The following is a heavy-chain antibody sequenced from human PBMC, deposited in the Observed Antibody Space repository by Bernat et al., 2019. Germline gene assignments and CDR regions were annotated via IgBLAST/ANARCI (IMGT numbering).Heavy chain of an antibody. J-gene: IGHJ4*02. CDR3: AMPTRLRRN. CDR2: ISGSGSDT. D-gene: IGHD5-24*01. CDR1: GFTFTDYY. Sequence: QVQLVESGGGLVKPGGSLRLSCAASGFTFTDYYMSWFRQAPGKGLECISYISGSGSDTNYADSVRGRFTISRDNAKNSLYLQMNSLRADDTAVYYCAMPTRLRRNWGQGTLVTVSS. V-gene: IGHV3-11*05.